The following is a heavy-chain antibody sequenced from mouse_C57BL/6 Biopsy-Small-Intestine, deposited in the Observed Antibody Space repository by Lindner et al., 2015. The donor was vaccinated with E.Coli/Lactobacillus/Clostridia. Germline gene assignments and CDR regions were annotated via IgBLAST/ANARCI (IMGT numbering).Heavy chain of an antibody. Sequence: VQLQESGPELVKPGASVKISCKASGYTFTVYYMNWVKQSHGKSLEWIGAINPNSGATDYTQQFKGKATLTVDKSSSTAYMEVRSLTSEDSAVYYCARPDSGTPFVYWGQGTLVTVSA. CDR2: INPNSGAT. CDR1: GYTFTVYY. V-gene: IGHV1-26*01. D-gene: IGHD2-1*01. J-gene: IGHJ3*01. CDR3: ARPDSGTPFVY.